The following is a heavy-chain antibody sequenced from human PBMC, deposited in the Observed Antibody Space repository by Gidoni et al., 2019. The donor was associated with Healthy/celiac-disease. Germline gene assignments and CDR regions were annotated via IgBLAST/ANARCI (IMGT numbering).Heavy chain of an antibody. D-gene: IGHD2-2*01. CDR2: IHHSGST. CDR3: ARGHTNIIVVPAANLYY. Sequence: QVQLQQWGAGLLKPSETLSLTCAVYGGSFSGYYWSWIRQPPGKGLEWIGEIHHSGSTNSPPSLKSRVTISVDTSKNQVSLKLSSVTAADTAVYYCARGHTNIIVVPAANLYYWGQGTLVTVSS. V-gene: IGHV4-34*01. CDR1: GGSFSGYY. J-gene: IGHJ4*02.